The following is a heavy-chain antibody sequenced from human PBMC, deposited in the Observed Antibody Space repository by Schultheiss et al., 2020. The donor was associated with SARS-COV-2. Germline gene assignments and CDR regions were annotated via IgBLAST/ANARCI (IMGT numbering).Heavy chain of an antibody. Sequence: SQTLSLTCAVYGGSFSGYYWSWIRQPPGKGLEWIGEINHSGSTNYNPSLKSRVTISVDTSKNQFSLKLSSVTAADTAVYYCARKNWNWFDPWGQGTLVTVSS. CDR2: INHSGST. CDR1: GGSFSGYY. CDR3: ARKNWNWFDP. J-gene: IGHJ5*02. D-gene: IGHD1-1*01. V-gene: IGHV4-34*01.